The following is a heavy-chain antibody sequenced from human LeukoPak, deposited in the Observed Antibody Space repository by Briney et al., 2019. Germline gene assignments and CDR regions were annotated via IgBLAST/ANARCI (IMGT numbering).Heavy chain of an antibody. Sequence: SVKVSCKASGGTFSSYAIGWVRQAPGQGLEWMGRIIPIFGTANYAQKFQGRVTITTDESTSTAYMELSSLRSEDTAVYYCARDPHHCSGGSCYGYWGQGTLVTVSS. V-gene: IGHV1-69*05. J-gene: IGHJ4*02. CDR1: GGTFSSYA. CDR2: IIPIFGTA. D-gene: IGHD2-15*01. CDR3: ARDPHHCSGGSCYGY.